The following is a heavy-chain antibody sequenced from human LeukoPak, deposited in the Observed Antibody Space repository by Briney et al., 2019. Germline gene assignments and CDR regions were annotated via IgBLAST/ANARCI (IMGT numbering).Heavy chain of an antibody. D-gene: IGHD3-22*01. CDR1: GFTFNNYA. J-gene: IGHJ4*02. CDR3: AKGHGDSVGYYYYDH. CDR2: ISGSGGRT. Sequence: GGSLRLSCAASGFTFNNYAMSWVRQTPGKGLEWVSSISGSGGRTYYTDSVKGRFSISRDNSNKMVYLQMNRLRVEDTALYYCAKGHGDSVGYYYYDHWGQGTLVTVSS. V-gene: IGHV3-23*01.